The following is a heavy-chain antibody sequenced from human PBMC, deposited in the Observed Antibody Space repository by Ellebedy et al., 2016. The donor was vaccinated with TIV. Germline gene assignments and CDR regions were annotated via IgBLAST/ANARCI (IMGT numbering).Heavy chain of an antibody. V-gene: IGHV3-7*01. CDR3: ARDKLQNAVAGSNFDY. CDR1: GFTFSSYW. Sequence: GESLKISXAASGFTFSSYWMHWVRQAPGKGLAWVANIKQDGSEKYYVDSVKGRFTISRDNAKNSLFLQMNSLRAEDTAVYYCARDKLQNAVAGSNFDYWGQGALVTVSS. J-gene: IGHJ4*02. D-gene: IGHD6-19*01. CDR2: IKQDGSEK.